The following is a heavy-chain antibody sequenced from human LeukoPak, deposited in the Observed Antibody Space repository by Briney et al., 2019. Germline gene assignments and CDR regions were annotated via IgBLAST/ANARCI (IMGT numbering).Heavy chain of an antibody. Sequence: GGSLRLSCVVSGFPFSSYAMSWVRQAPGKGLEWVSGISGSGDDTYYAASVKGRFTVSRDTSKNTLYLQMNSLRAEDTAVYYCAGGDIVATTNFDYWGQGTLVTVSS. V-gene: IGHV3-23*01. D-gene: IGHD5-12*01. CDR3: AGGDIVATTNFDY. J-gene: IGHJ4*02. CDR2: ISGSGDDT. CDR1: GFPFSSYA.